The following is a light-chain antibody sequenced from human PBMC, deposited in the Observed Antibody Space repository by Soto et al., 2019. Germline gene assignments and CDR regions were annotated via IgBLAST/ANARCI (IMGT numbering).Light chain of an antibody. J-gene: IGLJ2*01. CDR1: WSNIGNNA. CDR2: YDD. Sequence: QSVLTQPPSVSEAPRQRVTISCSGSWSNIGNNAVNLYQQLPGKAPKLLIYYDDLLSSGVSDRFSGSKSGTSASLAISGLQSEDEADYYCAVWDDNLNGVVFGGGTKLTVL. CDR3: AVWDDNLNGVV. V-gene: IGLV1-36*01.